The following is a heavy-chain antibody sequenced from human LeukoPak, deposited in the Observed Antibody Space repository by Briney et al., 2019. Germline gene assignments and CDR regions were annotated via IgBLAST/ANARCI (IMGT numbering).Heavy chain of an antibody. J-gene: IGHJ3*02. CDR1: GYTFTRYY. D-gene: IGHD2-2*01. CDR2: INPNSGGT. Sequence: ASVKVSCKASGYTFTRYYMHWVRQAPGQGLEWMGRINPNSGGTNYAQKFQGRVTMTRDTSISTAYMELSRLRSDDTAVYYCARVTSFDAFDIWGQRTMVTVSS. V-gene: IGHV1-2*06. CDR3: ARVTSFDAFDI.